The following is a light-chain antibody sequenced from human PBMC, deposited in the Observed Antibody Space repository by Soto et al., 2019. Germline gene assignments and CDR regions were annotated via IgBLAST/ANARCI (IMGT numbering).Light chain of an antibody. J-gene: IGLJ1*01. CDR1: SSDVGSYNL. CDR2: EGS. CDR3: CSYAGSSTYV. Sequence: QSALTQPASVSGSPGQSITISCPGTSSDVGSYNLVSWYQKHPGKAPKLMIYEGSKRPSGVSNRFSGSKSGNTASLTISGLQAEDEADYYCCSYAGSSTYVFGTGTKLTVL. V-gene: IGLV2-23*01.